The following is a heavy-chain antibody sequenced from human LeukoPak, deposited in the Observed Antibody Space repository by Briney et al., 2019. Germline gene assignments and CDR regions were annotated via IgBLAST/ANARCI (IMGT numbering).Heavy chain of an antibody. CDR2: ISAYNGNT. V-gene: IGHV1-18*01. CDR3: ARDTLVYCSGVSCYARKTTGSFDP. J-gene: IGHJ5*02. D-gene: IGHD2-15*01. Sequence: GASAKGSCKASGYTFTSYGISWVRQAPGQGLEGMGWISAYNGNTKYSQKLQGRVTMTTNTSTSTSYIQLRSLRSDDTAVYYCARDTLVYCSGVSCYARKTTGSFDPWGEGTLVSVSS. CDR1: GYTFTSYG.